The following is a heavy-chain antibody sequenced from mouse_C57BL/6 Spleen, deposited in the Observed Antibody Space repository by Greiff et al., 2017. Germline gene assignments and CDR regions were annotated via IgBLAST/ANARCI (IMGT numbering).Heavy chain of an antibody. CDR3: ARDRGYGSSYSDY. J-gene: IGHJ2*01. V-gene: IGHV5-4*01. D-gene: IGHD1-1*01. Sequence: EVMLVESGGGLVKPGGSLKLSCAASGFTFSSYAMSWVRQTPEKRLEWVATISDGGSYTYYPDNVKGRFTISRDNAKNNLYLQMSHLKSEDTAMYYCARDRGYGSSYSDYGGKGTTLTVSS. CDR1: GFTFSSYA. CDR2: ISDGGSYT.